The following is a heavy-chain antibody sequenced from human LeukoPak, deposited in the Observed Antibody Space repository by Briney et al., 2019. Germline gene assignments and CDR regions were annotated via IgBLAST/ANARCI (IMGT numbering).Heavy chain of an antibody. CDR3: AIEGGDAFDI. D-gene: IGHD3-16*01. J-gene: IGHJ3*02. Sequence: GGSLRLYCAASGFTFSSYAMSWVRQAPGKGLEWVSYISSSGSTIYYADSVKGRFTISRDNAKNSLYLQMNSLRAEDTAVYYCAIEGGDAFDIWGQGTMVTVSS. V-gene: IGHV3-48*04. CDR1: GFTFSSYA. CDR2: ISSSGSTI.